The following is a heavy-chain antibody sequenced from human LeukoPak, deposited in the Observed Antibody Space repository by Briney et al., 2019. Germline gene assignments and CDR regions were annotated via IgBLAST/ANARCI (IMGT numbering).Heavy chain of an antibody. V-gene: IGHV4-39*07. CDR2: VYYGGNT. D-gene: IGHD5-18*01. CDR1: GDSVSSGSYY. CDR3: ARGNSCGSPTLDH. Sequence: SETLSLTCTVSGDSVSSGSYYWGWIRQPPGKGLEWIGSVYYGGNTYSNPSLTSRLTISKDTSRNQISLKLSSVAVADTAVYYCARGNSCGSPTLDHWGQGTLVTVSS. J-gene: IGHJ4*02.